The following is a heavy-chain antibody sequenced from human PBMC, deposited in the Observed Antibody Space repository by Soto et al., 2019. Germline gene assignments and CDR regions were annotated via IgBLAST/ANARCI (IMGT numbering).Heavy chain of an antibody. CDR2: IKQDGSEK. J-gene: IGHJ5*02. CDR1: GFTFSSYW. V-gene: IGHV3-7*03. Sequence: GGSLRLSCAASGFTFSSYWMSWVRQAPGKGLEWVANIKQDGSEKYYVDSVKGRFTISRDNAKNSLYLQMNILRAEDTAVYYCARDTIIVVGGNRFDPWGQGTLVTVSS. CDR3: ARDTIIVVGGNRFDP. D-gene: IGHD3-22*01.